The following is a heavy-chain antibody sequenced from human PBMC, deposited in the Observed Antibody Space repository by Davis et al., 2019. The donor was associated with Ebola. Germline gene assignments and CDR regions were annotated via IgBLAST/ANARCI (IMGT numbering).Heavy chain of an antibody. CDR3: ARGVGSIFGEA. Sequence: PGGSLRPSCAASGFTVSSNYMSWVRQASGKGLDWVSALYSGGTTSYADSVKGRFTISRDNSKNTLYLQVESLRVEDTAVYYYARGVGSIFGEAWGQGTLVTVSS. CDR1: GFTVSSNY. D-gene: IGHD3-3*01. J-gene: IGHJ5*02. CDR2: LYSGGTT. V-gene: IGHV3-53*01.